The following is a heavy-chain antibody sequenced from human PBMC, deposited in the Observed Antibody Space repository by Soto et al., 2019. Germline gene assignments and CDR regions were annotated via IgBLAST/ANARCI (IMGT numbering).Heavy chain of an antibody. CDR1: GFTFSSYA. CDR2: ISYDGRDK. Sequence: QVQLVESGGGVVQPGRSLRLSCAASGFTFSSYAMHWVRQAPGTGLEWVAVISYDGRDKYYPDSVKGRFTISRDNSKNTLSLQMNSLRAEDTAVYYCARSAGGSYPHYDYWGQGTLVTVSS. D-gene: IGHD1-26*01. CDR3: ARSAGGSYPHYDY. J-gene: IGHJ4*02. V-gene: IGHV3-30*04.